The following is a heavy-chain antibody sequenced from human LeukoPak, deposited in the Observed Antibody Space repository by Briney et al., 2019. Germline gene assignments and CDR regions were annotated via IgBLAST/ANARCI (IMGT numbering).Heavy chain of an antibody. D-gene: IGHD5-24*01. J-gene: IGHJ4*02. Sequence: KPSETLSLTCAGYGGSFSGYYWSWIRQPPGKGLEWIGEINHSGSTNYNPSLKSRVTISVDRSKNQFSLKLTSVTSADTAVYYCAIGEIYFDYWGQGTLVTVSS. V-gene: IGHV4-34*01. CDR2: INHSGST. CDR3: AIGEIYFDY. CDR1: GGSFSGYY.